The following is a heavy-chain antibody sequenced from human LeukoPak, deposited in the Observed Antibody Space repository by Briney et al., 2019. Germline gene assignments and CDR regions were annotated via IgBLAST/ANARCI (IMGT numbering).Heavy chain of an antibody. J-gene: IGHJ3*02. CDR2: ICYSGST. CDR3: ARVLRYFDWLQGAFDI. D-gene: IGHD3-9*01. CDR1: GGSVSSGSYY. Sequence: SETLSLTCTVSGGSVSSGSYYWSWIRQPPGKGLEWIGYICYSGSTNYNPSLKSRVTISVDTSKNQFSLKLSSVTAADTAVYYCARVLRYFDWLQGAFDIWGQGTMVTVSS. V-gene: IGHV4-61*01.